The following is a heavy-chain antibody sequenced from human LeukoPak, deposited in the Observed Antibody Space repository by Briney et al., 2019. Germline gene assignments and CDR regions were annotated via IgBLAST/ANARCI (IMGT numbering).Heavy chain of an antibody. V-gene: IGHV3-9*01. CDR2: ISWNSGSI. CDR3: ARRERDYDSSGYYL. CDR1: GFTFDDYA. J-gene: IGHJ4*02. D-gene: IGHD3-22*01. Sequence: GGSLRLSCAASGFTFDDYAMHWVRQAPGKGLEWVSGISWNSGSIGYADSVKGRFTISRDNAKNTLYLQMNSLRAEDTAVYYCARRERDYDSSGYYLWGQGTLVTVSS.